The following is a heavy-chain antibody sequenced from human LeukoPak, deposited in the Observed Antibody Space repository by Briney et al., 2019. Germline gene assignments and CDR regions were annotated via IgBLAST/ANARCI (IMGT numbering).Heavy chain of an antibody. J-gene: IGHJ4*02. Sequence: PSETLSLTCAVYGGSFSGYYWSWIRQPPGKGLEWIGEINHSGSTNYNPSLKSRVTISVDTSKNQFSLKLSSVTAADTAVYYCARAGAWPRQGDTALASYWGQGTLVTVSS. CDR3: ARAGAWPRQGDTALASY. CDR1: GGSFSGYY. D-gene: IGHD5-18*01. V-gene: IGHV4-34*01. CDR2: INHSGST.